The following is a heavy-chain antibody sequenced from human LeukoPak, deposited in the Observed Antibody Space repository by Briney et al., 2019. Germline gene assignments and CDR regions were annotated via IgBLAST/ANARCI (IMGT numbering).Heavy chain of an antibody. CDR3: ARASQWLGIDY. D-gene: IGHD6-19*01. J-gene: IGHJ4*02. V-gene: IGHV4-59*01. CDR2: IYYSGST. Sequence: SETLSLTXTVSGGSINRYYWSWIRQPPGKGLGWIGHIYYSGSTNYNPSVKSRVTVSIDTSKNRFSLTLRSMTAADTAVYYCARASQWLGIDYWGQGTLVTVSS. CDR1: GGSINRYY.